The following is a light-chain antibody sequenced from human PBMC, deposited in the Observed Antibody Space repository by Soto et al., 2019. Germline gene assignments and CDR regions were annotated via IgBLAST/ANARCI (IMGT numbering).Light chain of an antibody. Sequence: EKVMTQSPVTLSVSPGERVTLSCRASQSVGSKLAWYQQKPGQAPRLLIYGASTRATGIPVRFSGSGSGTDFTLTINSLQSEDSAVYYCQQYDVWPALTFGGGTKGEIK. J-gene: IGKJ4*01. CDR3: QQYDVWPALT. V-gene: IGKV3D-15*01. CDR2: GAS. CDR1: QSVGSK.